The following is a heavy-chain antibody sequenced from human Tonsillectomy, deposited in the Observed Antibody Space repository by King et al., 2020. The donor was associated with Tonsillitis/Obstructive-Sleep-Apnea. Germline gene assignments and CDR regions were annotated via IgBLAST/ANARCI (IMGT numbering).Heavy chain of an antibody. V-gene: IGHV2-5*02. CDR1: GFSLSTSGVG. D-gene: IGHD6-19*01. CDR2: IYWDDDK. CDR3: AHTGGEPQWLVRSTDYYFDY. Sequence: ITLKESGPTLVKPTQTLTLTCTFSGFSLSTSGVGVGWIRQPPGKALEWLALIYWDDDKRYRPSLKSRLTITKDTSKNQVVLTMTNMDPVDTATYYCAHTGGEPQWLVRSTDYYFDYWGQGTLVTVSS. J-gene: IGHJ4*02.